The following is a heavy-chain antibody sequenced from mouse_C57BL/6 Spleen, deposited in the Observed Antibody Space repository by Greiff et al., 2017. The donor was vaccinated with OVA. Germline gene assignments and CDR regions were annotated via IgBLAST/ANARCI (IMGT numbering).Heavy chain of an antibody. Sequence: VQLQQSGAELVKPGASVKLSCKASGYTFTSYWMQWVKQRPRQGLEWIGEIDPSDSYTNYNQKFKGKATLTVDTSSSTAYMQLSSLTSEDSAVYYCARERDAYWGQGTLVTVSA. CDR3: ARERDAY. CDR2: IDPSDSYT. CDR1: GYTFTSYW. V-gene: IGHV1-50*01. J-gene: IGHJ3*01.